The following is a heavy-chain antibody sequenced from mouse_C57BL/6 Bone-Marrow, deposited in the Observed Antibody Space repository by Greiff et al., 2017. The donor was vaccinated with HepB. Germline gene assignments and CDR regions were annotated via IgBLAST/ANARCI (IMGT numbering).Heavy chain of an antibody. CDR3: ASDRYFDV. Sequence: VQLQQSGPGLVKPSQSLSLTCSVTGYSITSGYYWNWIRQFPGNKLEWMGYISYDGSNNYNPSLKNRISITRDTSKNQFFLKLNSVTTEDTATYYCASDRYFDVWGTGTTVTVSS. CDR1: GYSITSGYY. CDR2: ISYDGSN. V-gene: IGHV3-6*01. J-gene: IGHJ1*03.